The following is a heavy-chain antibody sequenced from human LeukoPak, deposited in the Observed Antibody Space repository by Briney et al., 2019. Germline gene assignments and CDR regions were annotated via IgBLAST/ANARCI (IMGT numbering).Heavy chain of an antibody. CDR3: AKAASSSWPSYYYGMDV. CDR2: ITGSGGNT. V-gene: IGHV3-23*01. J-gene: IGHJ6*02. Sequence: GGSLRLSCAASGFTFSSYGMHWVRQAPGKGLEWVSVITGSGGNTYYADSVKGRFTISKDNSKNTVYLQMSSLRVDDTAVYCCAKAASSSWPSYYYGMDVWGQGTTVTVSS. CDR1: GFTFSSYG. D-gene: IGHD6-13*01.